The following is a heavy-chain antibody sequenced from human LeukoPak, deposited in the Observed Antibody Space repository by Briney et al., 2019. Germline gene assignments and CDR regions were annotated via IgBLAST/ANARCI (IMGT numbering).Heavy chain of an antibody. Sequence: PVGSLRLSCAASGFTFSSYWMHWVRQAPGKGLVWVSRINSDGSSTTYADSVKGRFTISRDNAKNTLYLQMNSLRAEDTAVYYCVRAYYYGSGSFPGDCWGQGTLVTVSP. CDR1: GFTFSSYW. CDR2: INSDGSST. CDR3: VRAYYYGSGSFPGDC. J-gene: IGHJ4*02. V-gene: IGHV3-74*01. D-gene: IGHD3-10*01.